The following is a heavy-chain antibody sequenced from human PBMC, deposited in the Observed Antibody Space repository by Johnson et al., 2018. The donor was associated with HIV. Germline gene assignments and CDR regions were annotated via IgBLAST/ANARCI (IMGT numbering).Heavy chain of an antibody. CDR2: IGSSDDST. D-gene: IGHD6-13*01. CDR1: GFTFSRYA. V-gene: IGHV3-23*01. Sequence: VQLLESGGGLVQPGGSLRLSCAASGFTFSRYAMSWVRQTPGKGLEWVSVIGSSDDSTYYADSVKGRFTISRDNSKNTLYLQMNSLRAEDTAVYYCAKDQWSSSWTNDAFDFWGQGTMVTVSS. J-gene: IGHJ3*01. CDR3: AKDQWSSSWTNDAFDF.